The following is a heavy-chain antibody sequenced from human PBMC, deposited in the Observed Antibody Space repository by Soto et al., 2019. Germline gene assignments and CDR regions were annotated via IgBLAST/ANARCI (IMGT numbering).Heavy chain of an antibody. Sequence: ASVKLSCKASGYTFTSYGISWVRQAPGQGLEWMGWISAYNGNTNYAQKLQGRVTMTTDTSTSTAYMELRSLRSDDTAVYYCARAVPRWFYFDYWGQGTLVTVSS. D-gene: IGHD3-9*01. CDR3: ARAVPRWFYFDY. CDR1: GYTFTSYG. J-gene: IGHJ4*02. V-gene: IGHV1-18*04. CDR2: ISAYNGNT.